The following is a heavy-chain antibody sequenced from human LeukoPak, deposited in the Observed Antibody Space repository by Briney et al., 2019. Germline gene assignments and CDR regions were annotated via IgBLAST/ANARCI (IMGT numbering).Heavy chain of an antibody. Sequence: GGSLRLSCAASGFTFSSYGMHWVRQAPGKGLEWVSAISGSGGSTYYADSVKGRFTISRDNSKNTLYLQMNSLRAEDTAVYYCAKTWEHYDFWSGYSPFDYWGQGTLVTVSS. CDR3: AKTWEHYDFWSGYSPFDY. D-gene: IGHD3-3*01. CDR2: ISGSGGST. J-gene: IGHJ4*02. V-gene: IGHV3-23*01. CDR1: GFTFSSYG.